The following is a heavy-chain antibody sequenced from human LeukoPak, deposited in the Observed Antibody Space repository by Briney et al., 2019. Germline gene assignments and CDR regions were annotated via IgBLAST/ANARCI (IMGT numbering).Heavy chain of an antibody. V-gene: IGHV1-69*05. D-gene: IGHD4-17*01. CDR1: GGTFSSYA. CDR3: ARDSGPEVVGKNYGMDGPLAAFDI. CDR2: IIPIFGTA. J-gene: IGHJ3*02. Sequence: SVKVSCKASGGTFSSYAISWVRQAPGQGLEWMGGIIPIFGTANYAQKFQGRVTITTDESTSTAYMELSSLRSEDTAVYYCARDSGPEVVGKNYGMDGPLAAFDIWGQGTMVTVSS.